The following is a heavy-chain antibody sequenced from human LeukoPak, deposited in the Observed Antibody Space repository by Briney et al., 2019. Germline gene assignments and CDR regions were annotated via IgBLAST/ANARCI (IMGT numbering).Heavy chain of an antibody. J-gene: IGHJ6*03. CDR2: IYYSGST. V-gene: IGHV4-39*07. Sequence: SETLSLTCTVSGGSISSSSYDWGWIRQPPGKGLEWIGSIYYSGSTYYNPSLKSRFTISVDTSKNQFSLKLSSVTAADTAVYYCARVYSSSWYLYYYYYMDVWGKGTTVTVSS. CDR1: GGSISSSSYD. CDR3: ARVYSSSWYLYYYYYMDV. D-gene: IGHD6-13*01.